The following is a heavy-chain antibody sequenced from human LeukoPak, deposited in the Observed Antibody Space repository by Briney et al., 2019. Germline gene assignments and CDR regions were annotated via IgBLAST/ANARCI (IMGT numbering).Heavy chain of an antibody. CDR3: ARQIIGYSSSWYEDAFDI. CDR2: IIPIFGTA. Sequence: ASVKVSCKASGGTFSGYAISWVRQAPGQGLEWMGGIIPIFGTANYAQKFQGRVTITADESTSTAYMELSSLRSEDTAVYYCARQIIGYSSSWYEDAFDIWGQGTMVTVSS. J-gene: IGHJ3*02. D-gene: IGHD6-13*01. CDR1: GGTFSGYA. V-gene: IGHV1-69*01.